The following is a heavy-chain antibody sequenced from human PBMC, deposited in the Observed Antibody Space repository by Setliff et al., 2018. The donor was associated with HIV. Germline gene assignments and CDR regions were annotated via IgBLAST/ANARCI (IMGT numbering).Heavy chain of an antibody. Sequence: PSETLSLTCDVSGFSISSRYYWGWIRQSPGKGLEWIGNIYHTGSSYYNPSLNDRATISLDTSKNQFSLKLNSVTAADTAVYYCARIFGDQVYYYGMDVWGQGTTVTVSS. D-gene: IGHD3-3*01. V-gene: IGHV4-38-2*01. CDR2: IYHTGSS. CDR3: ARIFGDQVYYYGMDV. CDR1: GFSISSRYY. J-gene: IGHJ6*02.